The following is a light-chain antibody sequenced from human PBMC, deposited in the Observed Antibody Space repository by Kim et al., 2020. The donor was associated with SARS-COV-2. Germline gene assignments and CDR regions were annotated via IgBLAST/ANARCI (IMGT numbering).Light chain of an antibody. Sequence: SASGGDRVTITWRASQSISSSLSGYQQKPGKAPKFLIYVASSLQSGVPSRFSGSGSGTDYTLTISSLQPEDFATYYCQQSYSTPYSFGQGTKLEI. CDR2: VAS. J-gene: IGKJ2*03. CDR3: QQSYSTPYS. CDR1: QSISSS. V-gene: IGKV1-39*01.